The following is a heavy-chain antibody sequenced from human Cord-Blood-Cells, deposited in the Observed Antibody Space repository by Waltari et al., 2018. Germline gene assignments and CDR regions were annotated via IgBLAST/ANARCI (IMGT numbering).Heavy chain of an antibody. J-gene: IGHJ3*02. CDR3: ARDFLTYYDGSGYAFDI. Sequence: QVQLVQSGAEVKKPGASVKVACKASGYTFTGYYMHWVRQATGQGLEWMGSIDPNSDGPNYPHDFQGWVTMTRNTSIITAYIELSRLRSDDTAVYYCARDFLTYYDGSGYAFDILGQGTMVTVSS. V-gene: IGHV1-2*04. CDR2: IDPNSDGP. D-gene: IGHD3-22*01. CDR1: GYTFTGYY.